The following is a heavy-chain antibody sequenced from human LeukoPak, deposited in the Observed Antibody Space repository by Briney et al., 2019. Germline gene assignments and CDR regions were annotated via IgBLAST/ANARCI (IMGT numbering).Heavy chain of an antibody. CDR2: IRFDGTDS. Sequence: GGSLRLSCVASGFTRGMHWVRQAPGNGLEWVGFIRFDGTDSDYADSVKGRFTISRDNSKNTLFLQLSSLKPEDTAMCYCAMERLSGFSFVHWGQGTLVAVSS. CDR1: GFTRG. CDR3: AMERLSGFSFVH. J-gene: IGHJ5*02. V-gene: IGHV3-30*02. D-gene: IGHD3-3*01.